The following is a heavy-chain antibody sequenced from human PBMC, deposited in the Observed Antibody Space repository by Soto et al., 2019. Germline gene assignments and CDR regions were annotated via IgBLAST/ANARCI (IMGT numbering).Heavy chain of an antibody. CDR3: ARAPAPYYDFWRWYRTLYYYYGMDV. V-gene: IGHV4-59*01. Sequence: SETLSLTCTVSGGSISSYYWSWIRQPPGKGLEWIGYIYYSGSTNYNPSLKSRVTISVDTSKNQFSLKLSSVTAADTAVYYCARAPAPYYDFWRWYRTLYYYYGMDVWGQGTTVTVSS. J-gene: IGHJ6*02. D-gene: IGHD3-3*01. CDR1: GGSISSYY. CDR2: IYYSGST.